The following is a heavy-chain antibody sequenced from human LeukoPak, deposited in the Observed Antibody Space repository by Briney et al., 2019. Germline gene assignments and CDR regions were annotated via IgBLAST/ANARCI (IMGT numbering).Heavy chain of an antibody. J-gene: IGHJ4*02. CDR2: ISAYNGNT. V-gene: IGHV1-18*04. CDR3: ARVLHASFYYDSSGYRY. Sequence: ASVKVSCKASGYTFTGYSVHWVRQAPGQGLEWMGWISAYNGNTNYAQKLQGRVTMTTDTSTSTAYMELRSLRSDGTAVYYCARVLHASFYYDSSGYRYWGQGTLVTVSS. D-gene: IGHD3-22*01. CDR1: GYTFTGYS.